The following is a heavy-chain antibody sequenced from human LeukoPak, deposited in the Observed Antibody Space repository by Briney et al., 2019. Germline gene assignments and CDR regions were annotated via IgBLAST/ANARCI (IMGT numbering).Heavy chain of an antibody. Sequence: PGGSLRLPCAASGFTFSSYWMSWVRQAPGKGLEWVANIKQDGSEKYYVDSVKGRFTISRDNAKNSLYLQMNSLRAEDTAVYYCARVVPAANAYYYYYHMDVWGKGTTVTVSS. J-gene: IGHJ6*03. V-gene: IGHV3-7*01. CDR3: ARVVPAANAYYYYYHMDV. CDR2: IKQDGSEK. D-gene: IGHD2-2*01. CDR1: GFTFSSYW.